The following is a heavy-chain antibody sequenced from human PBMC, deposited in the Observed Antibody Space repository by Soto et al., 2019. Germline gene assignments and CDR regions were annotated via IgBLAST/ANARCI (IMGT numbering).Heavy chain of an antibody. V-gene: IGHV4-30-4*01. CDR1: CGSISSGDNY. Sequence: QVQLQEWGPGLVKPSQTLFLTSPFSCGSISSGDNYWLWFRQPPGKGLEWIGYIYYSGSTNYNPSHKSRVTIPADTSKNQFSLQLSSVTAADTAVYYCAGLQSMRLSGLDPWGQGTLVTVSS. CDR2: IYYSGST. CDR3: AGLQSMRLSGLDP. D-gene: IGHD3-16*02. J-gene: IGHJ5*02.